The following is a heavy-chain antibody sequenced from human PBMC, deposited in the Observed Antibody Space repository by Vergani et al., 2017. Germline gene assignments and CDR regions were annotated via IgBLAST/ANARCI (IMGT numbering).Heavy chain of an antibody. J-gene: IGHJ5*02. V-gene: IGHV1-24*01. Sequence: QVQLVQSGAEVKKPGASVKVSCKVSGYTLPELSMHWVRQAPGKGLEWMGGFDPEDGETIYAQKFQGRVTMTEDTSTDTAYMELSSLRSEDTAVYYCASRMVRGVIGGRHAWFDPWGQGTLVTVSS. CDR2: FDPEDGET. CDR1: GYTLPELS. CDR3: ASRMVRGVIGGRHAWFDP. D-gene: IGHD3-10*01.